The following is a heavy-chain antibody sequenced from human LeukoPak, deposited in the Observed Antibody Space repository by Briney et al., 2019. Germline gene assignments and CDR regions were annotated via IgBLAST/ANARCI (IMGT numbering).Heavy chain of an antibody. V-gene: IGHV3-23*01. CDR1: GFSLSSYA. J-gene: IGHJ4*02. D-gene: IGHD2-15*01. CDR2: TSSSDAGK. CDR3: AKAPVTSCRGAFCYPFDS. Sequence: GGSLRLPCTVSGFSLSSYALSWVRRAPGKGLEWVSATSSSDAGKYYADSVRGRFTISRDNSRNTMYLQMNSLRVEDAAVYYCAKAPVTSCRGAFCYPFDSWGQGTLVTVSS.